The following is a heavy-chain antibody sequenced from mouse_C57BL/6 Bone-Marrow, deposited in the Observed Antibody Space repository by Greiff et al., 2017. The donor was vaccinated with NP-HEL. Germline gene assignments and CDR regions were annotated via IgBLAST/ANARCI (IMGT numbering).Heavy chain of an antibody. J-gene: IGHJ1*03. D-gene: IGHD1-1*02. Sequence: EVKLQESGPGLVKPSQSLSLTCSVTGYSITSGYYWNWIRQFPGNKLEWMGYISYDGSNNYNPSLKNRISITRDTSKNQFFLKLNSVTTEDTATYYCARDKGSYEYFDVWGTGTTVTVSS. V-gene: IGHV3-6*01. CDR3: ARDKGSYEYFDV. CDR1: GYSITSGYY. CDR2: ISYDGSN.